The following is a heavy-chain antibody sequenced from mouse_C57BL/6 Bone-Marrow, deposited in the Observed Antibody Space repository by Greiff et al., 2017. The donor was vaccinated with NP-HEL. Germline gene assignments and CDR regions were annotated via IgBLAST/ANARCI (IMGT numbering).Heavy chain of an antibody. J-gene: IGHJ1*03. CDR3: ARLYYDSSYWYFDF. CDR1: GYTFTSYS. CDR2: INPSSGYT. Sequence: QVQLKQSGAELARPGASVKMSCKASGYTFTSYSMHWVQQRPGQGLEWIGYINPSSGYTKYTQKFKDKATLTADKSSSTAYMQLSSLTSEDSAVYYCARLYYDSSYWYFDFWGTGTTVTVSA. D-gene: IGHD1-1*01. V-gene: IGHV1-4*01.